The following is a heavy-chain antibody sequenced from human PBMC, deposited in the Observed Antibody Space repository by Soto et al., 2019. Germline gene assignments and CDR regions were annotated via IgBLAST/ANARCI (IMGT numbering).Heavy chain of an antibody. J-gene: IGHJ2*01. V-gene: IGHV3-23*01. Sequence: DVQLLESGGDSVQPGGSVRLSCAGSGFTFINYAMNWVRQAPGKGLEWVSTISGGGDATFFADSVRGRFTFSRDNSKNTVTLRMNSLGVDDTAVYYCARKVVGSTSRPDYWYFDLWGRGTLVTVSS. D-gene: IGHD2-21*01. CDR2: ISGGGDAT. CDR3: ARKVVGSTSRPDYWYFDL. CDR1: GFTFINYA.